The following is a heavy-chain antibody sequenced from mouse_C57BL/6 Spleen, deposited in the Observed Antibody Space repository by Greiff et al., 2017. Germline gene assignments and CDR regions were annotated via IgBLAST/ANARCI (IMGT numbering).Heavy chain of an antibody. J-gene: IGHJ4*01. CDR2: IDPSDSYT. Sequence: QVQLQQPGAELVMPGASVKLSCKASGYTFTSYWMHWVKQRPGQGLEWIGEIDPSDSYTNYNQKFKGKSTLTVDKSSSTAYMQLSSLTSEDSAVYYCARSDYASLAMDDWGQGTSVTVSS. V-gene: IGHV1-69*01. CDR3: ARSDYASLAMDD. CDR1: GYTFTSYW. D-gene: IGHD1-1*02.